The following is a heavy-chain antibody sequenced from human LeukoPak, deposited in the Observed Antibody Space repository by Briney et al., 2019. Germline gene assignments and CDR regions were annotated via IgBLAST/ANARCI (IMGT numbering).Heavy chain of an antibody. CDR1: GGSFSSYY. D-gene: IGHD3-3*01. CDR2: IYYSGST. J-gene: IGHJ5*02. V-gene: IGHV4-39*07. CDR3: ARGPSYYDFWSGSQGFDP. Sequence: SETLSLTCAVYGGSFSSYYWGWIRQPPGKGLEWIGSIYYSGSTYYNPSLKSRVTISVDTSKNQFSLKLSSVTAADTAVYYCARGPSYYDFWSGSQGFDPWGQGTLVTVSS.